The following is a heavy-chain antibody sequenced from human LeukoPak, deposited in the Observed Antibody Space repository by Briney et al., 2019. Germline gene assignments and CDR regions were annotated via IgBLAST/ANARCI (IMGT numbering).Heavy chain of an antibody. V-gene: IGHV1-69*13. J-gene: IGHJ5*02. Sequence: SVKVSCKASGGTFSSYAISWVRQAPGQGLEWMGGIIPIFGTANYAQKFQGRVTITADESTRTAYMELSSLRSEDTAVYYCAREETGTGGNWFDPWGQGTLVTVSS. D-gene: IGHD1/OR15-1a*01. CDR3: AREETGTGGNWFDP. CDR1: GGTFSSYA. CDR2: IIPIFGTA.